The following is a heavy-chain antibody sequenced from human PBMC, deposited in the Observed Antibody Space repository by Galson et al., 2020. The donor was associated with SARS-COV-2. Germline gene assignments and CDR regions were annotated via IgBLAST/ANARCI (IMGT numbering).Heavy chain of an antibody. D-gene: IGHD3-10*01. V-gene: IGHV3-30-3*01. CDR2: IPYDGSNK. Sequence: GGSLRPACAASGFTFSSYATHCVRPAPGKGLEWVAAIPYDGSNKYYADSVKDRFTIYRDNPTNTLYLQMNSLGAEDTAVYYCCGAGGSGRYFGWFDPWGQGTRVTGSS. CDR1: GFTFSSYA. J-gene: IGHJ5*02. CDR3: CGAGGSGRYFGWFDP.